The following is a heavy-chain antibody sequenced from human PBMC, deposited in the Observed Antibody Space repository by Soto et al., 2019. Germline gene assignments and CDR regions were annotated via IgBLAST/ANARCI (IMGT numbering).Heavy chain of an antibody. Sequence: ASVKVSCKASGYTFTSYDMHWVRQAPGQGLEWMGIINPSGGSTSYAQKFQGRVTMTRDTSTSTVYMELSSLRSEDTAVYYCARARGTTRKTWIQLWLHDYFDYWGQGTLVTVSS. CDR3: ARARGTTRKTWIQLWLHDYFDY. V-gene: IGHV1-46*01. J-gene: IGHJ4*02. D-gene: IGHD5-18*01. CDR2: INPSGGST. CDR1: GYTFTSYD.